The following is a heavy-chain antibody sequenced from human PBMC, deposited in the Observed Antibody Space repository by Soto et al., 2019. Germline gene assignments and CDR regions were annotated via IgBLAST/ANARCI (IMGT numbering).Heavy chain of an antibody. Sequence: GGSLRLSCAASGFTFSSYSMNWVRQAPGKGLEWVSSISSSSSYIYYADSVKGRFTISRDNAKNSLYLQMNSLRAEDTAVYYCAREPAHGCTNGVCANYYYYMDVWGKGTTVTVSS. CDR2: ISSSSSYI. V-gene: IGHV3-21*01. CDR1: GFTFSSYS. D-gene: IGHD2-8*01. CDR3: AREPAHGCTNGVCANYYYYMDV. J-gene: IGHJ6*03.